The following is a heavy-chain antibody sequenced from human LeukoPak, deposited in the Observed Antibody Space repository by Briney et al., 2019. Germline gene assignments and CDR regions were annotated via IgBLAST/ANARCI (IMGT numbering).Heavy chain of an antibody. V-gene: IGHV1-18*01. CDR1: GYTFTNYG. CDR3: ASALRTGDNYFDY. J-gene: IGHJ4*02. D-gene: IGHD1-1*01. CDR2: ISGYNGNT. Sequence: ASVKVSCKTSGYTFTNYGISWVRQAPGRGLEWMGWISGYNGNTNYAQKLQGRVTMTTDTSTSTAYMELRSLRSDDTAVYYCASALRTGDNYFDYWGQGTLVTVSS.